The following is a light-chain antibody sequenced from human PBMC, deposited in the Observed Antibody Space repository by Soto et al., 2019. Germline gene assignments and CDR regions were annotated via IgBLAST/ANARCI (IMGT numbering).Light chain of an antibody. CDR3: CSYAGSYTFYV. CDR1: SSDVGGYNY. CDR2: DVS. V-gene: IGLV2-11*01. J-gene: IGLJ1*01. Sequence: SALTQPRSVSGSPGQSVTISCTGTSSDVGGYNYVSWYQHHPGKAPKLLIYDVSKRPSGVPDRFSGSKSGNTASLTISGLQAEDEADYYCCSYAGSYTFYVFGTGTKLTVL.